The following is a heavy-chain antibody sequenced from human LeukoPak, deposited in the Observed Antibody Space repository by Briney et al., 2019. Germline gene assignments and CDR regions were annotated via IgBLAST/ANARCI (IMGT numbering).Heavy chain of an antibody. CDR2: ISTYNGST. D-gene: IGHD1-26*01. V-gene: IGHV1-18*01. Sequence: ASVKVSCKASGYSFTSYGLTWVRQAPGQGLGWMGWISTYNGSTNYAQNFQGRITMTTDTPTSTAYMELSSLRSEDTAVYYCARTEGAGANGYWGQGTLVTVSS. CDR1: GYSFTSYG. CDR3: ARTEGAGANGY. J-gene: IGHJ4*02.